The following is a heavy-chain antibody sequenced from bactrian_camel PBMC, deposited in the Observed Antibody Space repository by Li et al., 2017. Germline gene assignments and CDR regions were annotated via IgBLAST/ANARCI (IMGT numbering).Heavy chain of an antibody. D-gene: IGHD4*01. CDR1: GFTFSSYA. CDR2: IEGYSDT. J-gene: IGHJ4*01. CDR3: AADRRAFSSTCSMTTIPPWVIT. Sequence: VQLVESGGGLVQPGGSLRLSCAASGFTFSSYAMGWVRQAPGKGLGWVSTIEGYSDTYYPDSVKGRFTISRDNAENTLFLQMNDLNPEDTAMYYCAADRRAFSSTCSMTTIPPWVITGARGPRSPSP. V-gene: IGHV3S9*01.